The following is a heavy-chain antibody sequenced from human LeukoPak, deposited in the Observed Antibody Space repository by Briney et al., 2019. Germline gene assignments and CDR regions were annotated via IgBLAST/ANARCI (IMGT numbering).Heavy chain of an antibody. CDR3: AELGITMIGGV. Sequence: GRSLRLSCAASGFTFSDYYMSWIRHAPGEGLEWVSYISSSGSTIYYADSVKGRFTISRDNAKNSLYLQMNSLRAEDMAVYYCAELGITMIGGVWGKGTTVTISS. V-gene: IGHV3-11*04. CDR2: ISSSGSTI. CDR1: GFTFSDYY. J-gene: IGHJ6*04. D-gene: IGHD3-10*02.